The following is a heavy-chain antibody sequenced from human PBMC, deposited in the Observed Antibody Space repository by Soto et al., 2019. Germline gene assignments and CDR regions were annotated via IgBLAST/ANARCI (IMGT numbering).Heavy chain of an antibody. Sequence: PGGSLRLSXAASGFTFTSYAFTWVRQAPGKGLEWVSAISGTGGSTFYSDSVMGRFTISRDNSKNTLYLQMNSLRAEDTAVYYCARGDTTVITDYYAMAVWGQGTTVTVSS. CDR3: ARGDTTVITDYYAMAV. CDR1: GFTFTSYA. D-gene: IGHD1-1*01. J-gene: IGHJ6*02. CDR2: ISGTGGST. V-gene: IGHV3-23*01.